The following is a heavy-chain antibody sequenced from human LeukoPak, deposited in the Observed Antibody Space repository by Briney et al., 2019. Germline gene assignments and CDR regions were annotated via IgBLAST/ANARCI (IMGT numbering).Heavy chain of an antibody. CDR2: IIPIFGIA. CDR1: GGTFSRYA. V-gene: IGHV1-69*04. CDR3: AIFDGMDV. J-gene: IGHJ6*02. Sequence: SVKVSCKASGGTFSRYAISWERQAPGQGLEWMGRIIPIFGIANYAQKFQGRVTITADKSTSTAYMELSSLRSEDTAVYYCAIFDGMDVWGQGTTVTVSS.